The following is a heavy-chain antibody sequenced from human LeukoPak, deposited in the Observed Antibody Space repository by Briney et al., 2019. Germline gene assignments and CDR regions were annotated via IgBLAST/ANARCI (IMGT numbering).Heavy chain of an antibody. CDR3: ARRQRFSAVTFDY. CDR1: GGSISSYY. J-gene: IGHJ4*02. Sequence: SETLSLTCTVSGGSISSYYWSWIRQPPGKGLEWIGYIYYSGSTNYNPSLKSRVTISVDTSKNQFSLKLSSVTAADTAVYYCARRQRFSAVTFDYWGQGTLVTVSS. V-gene: IGHV4-59*12. D-gene: IGHD5-18*01. CDR2: IYYSGST.